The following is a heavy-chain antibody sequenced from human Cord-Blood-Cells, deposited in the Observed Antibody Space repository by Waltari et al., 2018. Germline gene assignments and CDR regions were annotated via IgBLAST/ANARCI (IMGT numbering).Heavy chain of an antibody. CDR1: GYTLTELS. V-gene: IGHV1-24*01. J-gene: IGHJ4*02. CDR3: AAGIAAQFDY. Sequence: QVQLVQSGAEVKKPGASVKVSCKVSGYTLTELSMHWVRQAPGKGLEWMGGFDHEDGKTIYAQKIQGRVPMTEDTSTDTAYMELSSLRSEDTAVDYCAAGIAAQFDYWGQGTLVTVSS. D-gene: IGHD6-6*01. CDR2: FDHEDGKT.